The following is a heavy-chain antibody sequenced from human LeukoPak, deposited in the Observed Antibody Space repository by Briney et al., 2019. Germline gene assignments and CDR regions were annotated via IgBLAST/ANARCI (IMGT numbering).Heavy chain of an antibody. CDR3: AKGYSYQIYWYFDL. V-gene: IGHV3-23*01. Sequence: GGSLRLSCAASGFTFSSYAMSWVRQAPGKWLEWVSAISGSGGSTYYADSVKGRFTISLDNSKNTLYLQMNSLRAEDTAVYYCAKGYSYQIYWYFDLWGRGTLVTVSS. J-gene: IGHJ2*01. CDR1: GFTFSSYA. D-gene: IGHD5-18*01. CDR2: ISGSGGST.